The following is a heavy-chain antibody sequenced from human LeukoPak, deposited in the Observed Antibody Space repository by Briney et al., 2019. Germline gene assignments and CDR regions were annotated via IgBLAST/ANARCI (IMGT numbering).Heavy chain of an antibody. J-gene: IGHJ4*02. D-gene: IGHD6-19*01. Sequence: GGSLRLSCAASGFTFSNYGMNWVRQAPGKGLEWVAGINDSGDITDSANSVKGRFTISRDDSKNSLYLQMASLRAEDTAVYYCAGGTYGNGWSYWGQGALVTVSS. V-gene: IGHV3-23*01. CDR1: GFTFSNYG. CDR3: AGGTYGNGWSY. CDR2: INDSGDIT.